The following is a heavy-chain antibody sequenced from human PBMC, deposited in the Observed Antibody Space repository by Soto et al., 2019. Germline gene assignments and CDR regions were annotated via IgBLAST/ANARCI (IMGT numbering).Heavy chain of an antibody. Sequence: EVQLVESGGGLVQPGGSLRPSCAASGFTVSSNYMSWVRQAPGKGLEWVSVIYTGDGTYYADSVKGRFTISRDNSKNTLYLQMNSLRAEDTAVYYCARGQLLAVRWGQGTLVTVSS. CDR2: IYTGDGT. D-gene: IGHD3-3*02. CDR1: GFTVSSNY. CDR3: ARGQLLAVR. V-gene: IGHV3-66*01. J-gene: IGHJ4*02.